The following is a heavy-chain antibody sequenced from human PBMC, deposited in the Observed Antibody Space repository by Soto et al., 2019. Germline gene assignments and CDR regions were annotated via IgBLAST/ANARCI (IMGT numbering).Heavy chain of an antibody. D-gene: IGHD3-22*01. V-gene: IGHV3-74*03. Sequence: PGGSLRLSCAASGLTFRGYWMHWVRQAPGKGLVWVSRINTDGSVAMYVDSVKGRFTISRDNAKNTLYLHMNSLRAEDTAVYYCARMGDSSGYSGWFDPWGQGTLVTVSS. CDR2: INTDGSVA. CDR1: GLTFRGYW. J-gene: IGHJ5*02. CDR3: ARMGDSSGYSGWFDP.